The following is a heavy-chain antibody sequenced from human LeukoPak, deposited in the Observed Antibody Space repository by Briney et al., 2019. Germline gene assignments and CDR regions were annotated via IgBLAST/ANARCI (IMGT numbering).Heavy chain of an antibody. CDR1: GGSSSGYY. CDR3: ARYPRYCSGGSCKSHWFDP. V-gene: IGHV4-34*01. Sequence: PSETLSLTCAVCGGSSSGYYWSWIRQPPGKGLEWIGEINHSGSTNYNPSLKSRVTISVDTSKNQFSLKLSSVTAADTAVYYCARYPRYCSGGSCKSHWFDPWGQGTLVTVSS. CDR2: INHSGST. J-gene: IGHJ5*02. D-gene: IGHD2-15*01.